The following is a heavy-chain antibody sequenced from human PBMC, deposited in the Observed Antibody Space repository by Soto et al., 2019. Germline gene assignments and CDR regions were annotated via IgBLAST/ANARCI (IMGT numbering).Heavy chain of an antibody. CDR1: GYTFISYS. V-gene: IGHV1-18*04. CDR3: VKYGGRGTVEAVGF. CDR2: ISTYNGNT. D-gene: IGHD2-8*02. J-gene: IGHJ4*02. Sequence: QVQLVQSGAEVKKPGASVKVSCKASGYTFISYSIAWGRQAPGQGLEWMGWISTYNGNTNYAQKFQGRVTVTADSSTSTAYMELRSLTSDDTAVYYCVKYGGRGTVEAVGFWGQGTLVTVSS.